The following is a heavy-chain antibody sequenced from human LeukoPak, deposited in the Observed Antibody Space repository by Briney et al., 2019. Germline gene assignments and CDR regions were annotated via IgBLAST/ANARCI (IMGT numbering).Heavy chain of an antibody. D-gene: IGHD5-18*01. V-gene: IGHV1-2*02. Sequence: ASVKVSCKASGYTLADYHIHWVRQAPGQGLEWMGYINPANGDTNFAQKFQGRVSMTRDTSISTAYMEVSRLRSDDTAMCYCARDGQFTYGYPHYDFWGQGTLVTVSS. J-gene: IGHJ4*02. CDR3: ARDGQFTYGYPHYDF. CDR2: INPANGDT. CDR1: GYTLADYH.